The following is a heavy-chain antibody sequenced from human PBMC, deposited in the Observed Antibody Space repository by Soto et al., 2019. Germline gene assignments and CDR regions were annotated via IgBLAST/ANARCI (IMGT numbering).Heavy chain of an antibody. CDR1: GFTFSSYG. CDR2: ISYDLSNK. J-gene: IGHJ6*02. Sequence: GVSLILSCAASGFTFSSYGMHWVRQAPGKGLEWVAVISYDLSNKYYADSVKGRFTISRDNYKNTLYLQMNSLRAEDTAVYYCAKVLCDGAYYHYGMDGCGQGTTVTVYS. V-gene: IGHV3-30*18. D-gene: IGHD2-21*01. CDR3: AKVLCDGAYYHYGMDG.